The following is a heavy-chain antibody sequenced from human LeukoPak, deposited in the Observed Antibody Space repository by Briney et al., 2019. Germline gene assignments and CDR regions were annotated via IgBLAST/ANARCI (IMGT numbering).Heavy chain of an antibody. Sequence: GGSLRLSCAASGFRFSSYSMNWVRQAPGKGLEWVSAISGSGGSTYYAASVKGRFTISRDNSKNTLYLQMNSLRAEDTAVYYCAKAVSGNYIKGFDQWGQGTLVTVSS. CDR3: AKAVSGNYIKGFDQ. CDR2: ISGSGGST. V-gene: IGHV3-23*01. CDR1: GFRFSSYS. D-gene: IGHD6-19*01. J-gene: IGHJ4*02.